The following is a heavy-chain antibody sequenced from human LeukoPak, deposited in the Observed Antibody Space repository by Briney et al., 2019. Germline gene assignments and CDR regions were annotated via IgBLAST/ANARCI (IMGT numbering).Heavy chain of an antibody. CDR3: AIIYGSGSYYRRLGWFDP. Sequence: SETLSLTCAVSGGSISGSNWWSWVRQPPGKGLEWIGEIYHSGSTNYNPSLKSRVTISVDKSKNQFSLKLSSVTAADTAVYYCAIIYGSGSYYRRLGWFDPWGQGTLVTVSS. CDR2: IYHSGST. D-gene: IGHD3-10*01. J-gene: IGHJ5*02. V-gene: IGHV4-4*02. CDR1: GGSISGSNW.